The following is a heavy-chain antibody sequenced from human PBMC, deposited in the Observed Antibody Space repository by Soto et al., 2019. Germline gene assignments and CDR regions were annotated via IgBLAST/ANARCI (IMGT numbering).Heavy chain of an antibody. CDR2: INHSGST. Sequence: SETLSLTCAVYGGSFSGYYWTWIRQPPGTGLEWIGEINHSGSTNYNPSLKSRVTISIDRSKNQFSLKLSSVTAADTAVYYCARLGLWFGELDYWGQGTLVTVSS. J-gene: IGHJ4*02. CDR3: ARLGLWFGELDY. CDR1: GGSFSGYY. D-gene: IGHD3-10*01. V-gene: IGHV4-34*01.